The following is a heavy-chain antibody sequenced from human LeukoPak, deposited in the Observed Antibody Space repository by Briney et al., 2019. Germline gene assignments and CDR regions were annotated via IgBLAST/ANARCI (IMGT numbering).Heavy chain of an antibody. CDR2: INPDSGGT. CDR1: GYTFFGYN. Sequence: GASVQVSCKASGYTFFGYNIQWVRQAPGQELEWMGWINPDSGGTNFAPKFHGRVSMTRDTSINTAYMELTSLRSDDTAVYYCARGDKKENQSGPSGYFDPWGQGTLVTVSS. J-gene: IGHJ5*02. V-gene: IGHV1-2*02. D-gene: IGHD3-10*01. CDR3: ARGDKKENQSGPSGYFDP.